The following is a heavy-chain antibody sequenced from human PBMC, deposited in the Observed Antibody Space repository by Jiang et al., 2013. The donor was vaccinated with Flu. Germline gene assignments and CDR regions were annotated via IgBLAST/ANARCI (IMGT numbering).Heavy chain of an antibody. J-gene: IGHJ6*02. D-gene: IGHD5-24*01. CDR2: INPNSGGT. Sequence: SGAEVKKPGSSVKVSCKASGYTFTGYYMHWVRQAPGQGLEWMGWINPNSGGTNYAQKFQGRVTMTRDTSISTAYMELSRLRSDDTAVYYCARDLSVGRDGYNLNYGMDVWGQGTTVTVSS. CDR1: GYTFTGYY. V-gene: IGHV1-2*02. CDR3: ARDLSVGRDGYNLNYGMDV.